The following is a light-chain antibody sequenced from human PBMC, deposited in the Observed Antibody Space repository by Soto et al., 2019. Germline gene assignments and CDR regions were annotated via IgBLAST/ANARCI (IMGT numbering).Light chain of an antibody. J-gene: IGKJ5*01. V-gene: IGKV1-33*01. CDR2: DAS. Sequence: DIQMTQSPSSLSASVGDRATITCQASQDISNYLNWYQQKPGKAPKLLIYDASNLETGVPSRFSGSGSGTHFTLTTTGLQPADFATYYCQQNFSIPITFGQGTRLEIK. CDR3: QQNFSIPIT. CDR1: QDISNY.